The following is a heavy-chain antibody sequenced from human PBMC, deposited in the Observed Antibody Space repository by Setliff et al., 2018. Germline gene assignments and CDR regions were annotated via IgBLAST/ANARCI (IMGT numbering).Heavy chain of an antibody. CDR3: ARHRAEDYYGSGTIIWGWFDP. J-gene: IGHJ5*02. V-gene: IGHV4-61*02. CDR2: IYTSGST. Sequence: PSETLSLTCTVSGGSISSGSYYWSWIRQPAGKGLEWIGRIYTSGSTYYNPSLKSRVTISVDTSKNQFSLKLSSVTAADTAVYYCARHRAEDYYGSGTIIWGWFDPWGQGTLVTVSS. CDR1: GGSISSGSYY. D-gene: IGHD3-10*01.